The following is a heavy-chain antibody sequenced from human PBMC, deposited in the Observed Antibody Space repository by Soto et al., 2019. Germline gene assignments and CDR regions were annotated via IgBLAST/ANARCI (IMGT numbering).Heavy chain of an antibody. J-gene: IGHJ6*02. CDR1: GFTFSNAW. Sequence: GGSLRLSCAASGFTFSNAWINWVRQAPGKGLEWVGHIKSKTDGGTTDYAAPVKGRFTISRDDSKNTLYLQMISLKTEDTAVYYCVLGDYYYGMDVWGQGTTVTVSS. V-gene: IGHV3-15*07. CDR2: IKSKTDGGTT. D-gene: IGHD3-16*01. CDR3: VLGDYYYGMDV.